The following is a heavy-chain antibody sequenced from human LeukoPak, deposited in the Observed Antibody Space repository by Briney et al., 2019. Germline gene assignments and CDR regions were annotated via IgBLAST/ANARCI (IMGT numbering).Heavy chain of an antibody. CDR1: GFTFSSSW. CDR3: SRDPARNSFGYWYFDL. V-gene: IGHV3-74*01. CDR2: INSDGSST. Sequence: GGSLRLSCAASGFTFSSSWMHWVRQAPGKGLVWVSRINSDGSSTTYADSVKGRFTISRDDSDNTLYLQMNSLRDEDTAVYYCSRDPARNSFGYWYFDLWGRGTLVTVSS. J-gene: IGHJ2*01. D-gene: IGHD5-18*01.